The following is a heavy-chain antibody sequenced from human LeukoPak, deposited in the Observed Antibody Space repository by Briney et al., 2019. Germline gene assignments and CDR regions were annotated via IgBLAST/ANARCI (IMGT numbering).Heavy chain of an antibody. CDR3: AKHYYDSSGYYYVSQHFDY. CDR1: GFTFSSYA. V-gene: IGHV3-23*01. CDR2: ISFGGDST. D-gene: IGHD3-22*01. Sequence: GGSLRLSCAASGFTFSSYAMTWVRQAPGKGLEWVSAISFGGDSTYYADSVKGRFTISRDNFKNTLYLQMDSLRAEDTAVYYCAKHYYDSSGYYYVSQHFDYWGQGTLVTVSS. J-gene: IGHJ4*02.